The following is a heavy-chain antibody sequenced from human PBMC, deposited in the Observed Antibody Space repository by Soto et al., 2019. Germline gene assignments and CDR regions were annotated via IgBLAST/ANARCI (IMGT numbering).Heavy chain of an antibody. CDR1: GYRFTSYW. V-gene: IGHV5-51*01. Sequence: GESLKISCKGSGYRFTSYWIGWVRQMPGIGLEWMGVIYPGDSDTRYSPSFQGQVTISADKSISTAYLQWSSLKASDTAVYYCARGSSNWAYYFDFWGQGTLVTVSS. CDR3: ARGSSNWAYYFDF. D-gene: IGHD6-13*01. J-gene: IGHJ4*02. CDR2: IYPGDSDT.